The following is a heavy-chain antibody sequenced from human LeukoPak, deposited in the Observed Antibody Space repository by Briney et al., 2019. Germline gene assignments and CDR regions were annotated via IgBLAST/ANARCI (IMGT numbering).Heavy chain of an antibody. CDR1: GYTPTNYD. Sequence: GASVKVSCKTSGYTPTNYDINWVRQATGQGLEWMGWINPNSGETVYAQKFQGRVTITRNTSIGTAYVELSGLRSDDTAVYYCARGRRGRQTGVVIPDVFDLWGQGKMVTVSS. CDR2: INPNSGET. CDR3: ARGRRGRQTGVVIPDVFDL. J-gene: IGHJ3*01. D-gene: IGHD3-3*01. V-gene: IGHV1-8*03.